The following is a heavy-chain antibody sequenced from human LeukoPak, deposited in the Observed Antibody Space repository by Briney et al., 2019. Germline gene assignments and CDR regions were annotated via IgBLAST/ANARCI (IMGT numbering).Heavy chain of an antibody. Sequence: GGSLRLSCAASGFTFSSYEVNWVRQAPGKGLEWVSYISSSGSTIYYADSVKGRFTISRDNAKNSLYLQMNSLRAEDTAVYYCAREWEQWFGIDYWGQGTLVTVST. V-gene: IGHV3-48*03. CDR2: ISSSGSTI. J-gene: IGHJ4*02. D-gene: IGHD3-10*01. CDR3: AREWEQWFGIDY. CDR1: GFTFSSYE.